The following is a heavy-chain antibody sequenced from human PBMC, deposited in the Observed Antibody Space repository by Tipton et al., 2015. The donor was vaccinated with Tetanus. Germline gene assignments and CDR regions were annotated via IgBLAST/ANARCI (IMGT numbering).Heavy chain of an antibody. CDR3: VSRYSNAWYYFDI. CDR1: GFTFSSYW. J-gene: IGHJ4*02. CDR2: IKEDGSEK. Sequence: SLRLSCPASGFTFSSYWMSWVRQTPGKGLEWVANIKEDGSEKYYVDSVKGRFTISRDNAKNSLLLEMSSLRVEDTAVYFCVSRYSNAWYYFDIWGQGTLVTVSS. V-gene: IGHV3-7*03. D-gene: IGHD5-12*01.